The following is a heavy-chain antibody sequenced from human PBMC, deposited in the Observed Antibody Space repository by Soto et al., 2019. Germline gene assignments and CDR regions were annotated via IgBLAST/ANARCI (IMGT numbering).Heavy chain of an antibody. V-gene: IGHV1-58*01. D-gene: IGHD3-22*01. Sequence: SVKVSFKASGFTFTSSAVQWVRQARGQRLEWIGWIVVGSGNTNYAQKFQERVTITRDMSTSTAYMELSSLRSEDTAVYYCAAARYYYDSSGYYPGGAFDIWGQGTMVTVSS. CDR2: IVVGSGNT. J-gene: IGHJ3*02. CDR3: AAARYYYDSSGYYPGGAFDI. CDR1: GFTFTSSA.